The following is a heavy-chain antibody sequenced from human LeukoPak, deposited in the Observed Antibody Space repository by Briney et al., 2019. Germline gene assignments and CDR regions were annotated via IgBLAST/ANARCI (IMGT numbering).Heavy chain of an antibody. Sequence: GGSLRLSCAASGFTFSSYAMSWVRQAPGKGLEWVSAISGSGGSTYYADSVKGRFTISRDNSKNTLYLQMDSLRAEDTAVYYCARDLKTYSSSSWWGQGTLVTVSS. CDR3: ARDLKTYSSSSW. D-gene: IGHD6-13*01. CDR1: GFTFSSYA. CDR2: ISGSGGST. V-gene: IGHV3-23*01. J-gene: IGHJ4*02.